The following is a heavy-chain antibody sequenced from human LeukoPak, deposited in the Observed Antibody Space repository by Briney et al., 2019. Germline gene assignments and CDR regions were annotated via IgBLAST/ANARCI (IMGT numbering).Heavy chain of an antibody. CDR1: GFTFSSYG. CDR3: AKGASSSSDWLDY. Sequence: GRSLRLSCVASGFTFSSYGMHWVRQAPGKGLEWVAVIWYDGSNKYYADSVKGRFTISRDNSKNTLYLQMNSLRAEDTAVYYCAKGASSSSDWLDYWGQGTLVTVSS. CDR2: IWYDGSNK. D-gene: IGHD6-6*01. J-gene: IGHJ4*02. V-gene: IGHV3-33*06.